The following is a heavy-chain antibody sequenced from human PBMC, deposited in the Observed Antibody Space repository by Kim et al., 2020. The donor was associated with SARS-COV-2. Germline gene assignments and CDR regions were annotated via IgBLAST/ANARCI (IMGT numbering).Heavy chain of an antibody. CDR2: IYYSGST. CDR1: GGSISSYY. J-gene: IGHJ6*02. D-gene: IGHD3-10*01. V-gene: IGHV4-59*01. CDR3: ARDWVGHYYGSGSYYDYYYYYGMDV. Sequence: SETLSLTCTVSGGSISSYYWSWIRQPPGKGLEWIGYIYYSGSTNYNPSLKSRVTISVDTSKNQFSLKLSSVTAADTAVYYCARDWVGHYYGSGSYYDYYYYYGMDVWGQGTTVTVSS.